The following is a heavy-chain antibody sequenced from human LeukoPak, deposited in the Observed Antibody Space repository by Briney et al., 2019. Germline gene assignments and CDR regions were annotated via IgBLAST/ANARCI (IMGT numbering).Heavy chain of an antibody. CDR2: IYYSGST. CDR3: ARGIFGVVINDY. Sequence: SETLSLTCTVSGGSISSSSYYWGWIRQPPGKGLEWIGSIYYSGSTYYNPSLKSRVTISVDTSKNQFSLRLSSVTAADTAVYYCARGIFGVVINDYWGQGTLVTVSS. D-gene: IGHD3-3*01. V-gene: IGHV4-39*01. CDR1: GGSISSSSYY. J-gene: IGHJ4*02.